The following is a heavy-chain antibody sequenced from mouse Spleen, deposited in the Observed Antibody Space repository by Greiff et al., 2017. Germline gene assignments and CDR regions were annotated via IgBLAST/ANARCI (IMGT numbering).Heavy chain of an antibody. D-gene: IGHD1-1*01. CDR1: GYAFSSSW. CDR2: IYPGDGDT. CDR3: AREYYGSSSYAMDY. J-gene: IGHJ4*01. Sequence: VKLQESGPELVKPGASVKISCKASGYAFSSSWMNWVKQRPGKGLEWIGRIYPGDGDTNYNGKFKGKATLTADKSSSTAYMQLSSLTSEDSAVYFCAREYYGSSSYAMDYWGQGTSVTVSS. V-gene: IGHV1-82*01.